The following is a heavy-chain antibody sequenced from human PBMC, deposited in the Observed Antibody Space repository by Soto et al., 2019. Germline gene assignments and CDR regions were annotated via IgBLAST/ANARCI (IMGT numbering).Heavy chain of an antibody. CDR1: GYTFTSYG. D-gene: IGHD3-3*01. J-gene: IGHJ4*02. CDR3: ARVDVTIFGVVIMPFDY. V-gene: IGHV1-18*01. Sequence: QVQLVQSGAEVKKPGASVKVSCKASGYTFTSYGISWVRQAPGQGLEWMGWISTYNGNTNYAQKLQGRVTMTTDTSTNIAYMELRSLRSDDTAVYYCARVDVTIFGVVIMPFDYWGQGTLVTVSS. CDR2: ISTYNGNT.